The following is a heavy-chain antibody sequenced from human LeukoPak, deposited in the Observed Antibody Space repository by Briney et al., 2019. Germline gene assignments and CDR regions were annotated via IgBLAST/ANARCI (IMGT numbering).Heavy chain of an antibody. CDR1: GGSISNYY. V-gene: IGHV4-59*08. D-gene: IGHD3-10*01. CDR2: IYYSGST. CDR3: ARPSGSGSYYPFDY. J-gene: IGHJ4*02. Sequence: SETLSLTCTVSGGSISNYYWSWIRQPPGKGLEWIGFIYYSGSTNYNPSLKSRVTISVDTSKNQFSLKLSSVTAADTAVYYCARPSGSGSYYPFDYWGQGTLVTVSS.